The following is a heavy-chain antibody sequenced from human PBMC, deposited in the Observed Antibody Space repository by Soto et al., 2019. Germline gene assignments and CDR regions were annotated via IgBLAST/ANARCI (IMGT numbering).Heavy chain of an antibody. Sequence: GGSLRLSCASSGFPFSSYGMHWVRQAPGKGLEWVAVISYDGSNKYYADSVKGRFTISRDNSKNTLYLQMNSLRAEDTAVYYCAKEGNYDFWSGLRRGTYYYYYMDVWGKGTTVTVSS. CDR3: AKEGNYDFWSGLRRGTYYYYYMDV. CDR2: ISYDGSNK. V-gene: IGHV3-30*18. D-gene: IGHD3-3*01. CDR1: GFPFSSYG. J-gene: IGHJ6*03.